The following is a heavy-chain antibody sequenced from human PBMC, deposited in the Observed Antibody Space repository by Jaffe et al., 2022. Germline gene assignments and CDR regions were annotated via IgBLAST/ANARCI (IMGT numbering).Heavy chain of an antibody. CDR3: ARDWGYGDYEGY. D-gene: IGHD4-17*01. V-gene: IGHV3-21*01. CDR2: ISSSSSYI. Sequence: EVQLVESGGGLVKPGGSLRLSCAASGFTFSSYSMNWVRQAPGKGLEWVSSISSSSSYIYYADSVKGRFTISRDNAKNSLYLQMNSLRAEDTAVYYCARDWGYGDYEGYWGQGTLVTVSS. CDR1: GFTFSSYS. J-gene: IGHJ4*02.